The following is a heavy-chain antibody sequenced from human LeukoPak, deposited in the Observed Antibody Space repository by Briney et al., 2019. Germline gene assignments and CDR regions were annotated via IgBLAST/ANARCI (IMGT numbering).Heavy chain of an antibody. CDR3: TKEWLGSGSSWSAWFDP. CDR1: GFTFSSYG. J-gene: IGHJ5*02. CDR2: ISYDGSNK. Sequence: GGPLRLSCAASGFTFSSYGMHWVRQAPGKGREWVAVISYDGSNKYYADSVKGRFTISRDNSKNTLYLQMNSLRAEDTDLYYCTKEWLGSGSSWSAWFDPWGQGTLVTVSS. V-gene: IGHV3-30*18. D-gene: IGHD3-10*01.